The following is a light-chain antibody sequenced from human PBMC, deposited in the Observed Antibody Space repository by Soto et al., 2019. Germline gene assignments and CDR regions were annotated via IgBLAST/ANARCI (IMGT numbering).Light chain of an antibody. CDR3: QQRTNWPLT. CDR2: DAS. CDR1: QSVDKY. J-gene: IGKJ4*01. V-gene: IGKV3-11*01. Sequence: EIVLTQSPATLSFSPGERATLSCRASQSVDKYLVWYQQKPGQAPRLLIYDASSRATGIPARFSGSWSGTDFTLTITSLEPEDLAVYYCQQRTNWPLTFGGGTKLEIK.